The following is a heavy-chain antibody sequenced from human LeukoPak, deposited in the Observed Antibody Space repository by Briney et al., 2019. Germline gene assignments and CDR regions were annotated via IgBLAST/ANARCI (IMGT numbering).Heavy chain of an antibody. CDR1: GYTFTSYH. V-gene: IGHV1-46*01. CDR3: ARGYVDDIPMIKDY. Sequence: GASVTVSCKASGYTFTSYHMHWVRQAPGQGLEWMGLINLSGGSTTYAQRFQGRVTLTRDTSTSTVYMELSSLRSEDTAVYYCARGYVDDIPMIKDYWGQGTLVTVSS. CDR2: INLSGGST. D-gene: IGHD2-8*01. J-gene: IGHJ4*02.